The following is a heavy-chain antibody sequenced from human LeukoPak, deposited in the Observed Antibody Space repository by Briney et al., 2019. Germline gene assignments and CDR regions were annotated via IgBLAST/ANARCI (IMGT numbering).Heavy chain of an antibody. Sequence: PGGSLRLSCATSGFTFSSYGMHWVRQAPGKGLEWVAVIWYDGSNKYYPDSVKGRFTISRDNSKNTLYLQMNSLRAEDTAVYYCARDNQATGYAFDIWGQGTIITVSS. CDR2: IWYDGSNK. J-gene: IGHJ3*02. V-gene: IGHV3-33*08. CDR3: ARDNQATGYAFDI. D-gene: IGHD1-1*01. CDR1: GFTFSSYG.